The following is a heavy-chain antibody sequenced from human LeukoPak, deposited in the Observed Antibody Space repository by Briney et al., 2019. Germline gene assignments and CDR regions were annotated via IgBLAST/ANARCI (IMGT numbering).Heavy chain of an antibody. J-gene: IGHJ4*02. CDR2: IYTGGNT. V-gene: IGHV3-53*01. Sequence: GGSLRLSCAASGFTVDSNYLSWVRQAPGKGLEWVSTIYTGGNTYYAASVKGRFTISRDFSKNTVFLHVNSLRAEDTAMYYCARGDDSGYYDYFDYWGQGALVTVS. D-gene: IGHD3-22*01. CDR1: GFTVDSNY. CDR3: ARGDDSGYYDYFDY.